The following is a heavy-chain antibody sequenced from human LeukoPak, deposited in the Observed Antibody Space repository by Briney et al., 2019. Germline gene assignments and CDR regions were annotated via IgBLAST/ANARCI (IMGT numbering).Heavy chain of an antibody. Sequence: SETLSLTCTVSGGSISSGSYYWSWIRQPAGKGLEWIGRIYTSGSTNYNPSLKSRVTISVDTSKNQFSLKLSSVTAADTAVYYCARAQLRITIFARSVDAFDIWGPGTMVTVSS. J-gene: IGHJ3*02. CDR1: GGSISSGSYY. V-gene: IGHV4-61*02. CDR3: ARAQLRITIFARSVDAFDI. CDR2: IYTSGST. D-gene: IGHD3-3*01.